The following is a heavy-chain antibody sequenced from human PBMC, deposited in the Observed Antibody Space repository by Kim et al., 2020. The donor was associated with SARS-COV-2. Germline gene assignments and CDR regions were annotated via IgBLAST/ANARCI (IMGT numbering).Heavy chain of an antibody. CDR1: GFSLSTSGVG. D-gene: IGHD3-9*01. J-gene: IGHJ4*02. CDR2: IYWDDDK. V-gene: IGHV2-5*02. Sequence: SGPTLVKPTQTLTLTCTFSGFSLSTSGVGVGWIRQPPGKALEWLALIYWDDDKRYSPSLKSRLTITKDTSKNQVVLTMTNMDPVDTATYYCAHSGSWYYDILTGYYNSNYFDYWGQGTLVTVSS. CDR3: AHSGSWYYDILTGYYNSNYFDY.